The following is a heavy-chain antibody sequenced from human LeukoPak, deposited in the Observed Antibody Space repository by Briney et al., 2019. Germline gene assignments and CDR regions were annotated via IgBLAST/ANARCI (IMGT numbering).Heavy chain of an antibody. V-gene: IGHV3-7*02. D-gene: IGHD5-18*01. CDR2: IKPDGSEI. J-gene: IGHJ5*02. CDR1: RYTPSGNW. CDR3: DKVGYNYGLHDVDH. Sequence: GGSLRHSCVPPRYTPSGNWLESACQTPGKGLEWVANIKPDGSEIYYVDSVKGRFTISRDNAKNSLYLQMNSLRAEDTAVYYCDKVGYNYGLHDVDHWGQGTLVTVSS.